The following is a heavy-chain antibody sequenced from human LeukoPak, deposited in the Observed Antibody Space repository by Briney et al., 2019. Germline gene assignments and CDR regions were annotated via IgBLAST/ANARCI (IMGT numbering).Heavy chain of an antibody. CDR3: ARDFRLPYYYDSSGPDAFDI. J-gene: IGHJ3*02. D-gene: IGHD3-22*01. Sequence: PGRSLRLSCAASGFTFSSYAMHWVRQAPGKGLEWVAVISYDGSNKYYADSVKGRFTISRDNSKNTLYLQMNSLRAEDTAVYYCARDFRLPYYYDSSGPDAFDIWGQGTMVTVSS. CDR1: GFTFSSYA. CDR2: ISYDGSNK. V-gene: IGHV3-30-3*01.